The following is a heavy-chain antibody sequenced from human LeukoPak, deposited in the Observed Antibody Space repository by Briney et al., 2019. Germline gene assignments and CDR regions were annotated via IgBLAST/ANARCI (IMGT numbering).Heavy chain of an antibody. CDR2: IWFDGSNK. CDR3: ARENLGMDWVWFGPTNWNYYYGMDV. CDR1: GFTFSSYG. D-gene: IGHD3-10*01. J-gene: IGHJ6*02. Sequence: PGGSLRLSCAASGFTFSSYGMPWVRQAPGKGLEWVAVIWFDGSNKYYADSVKGRFTISRDNSKNTLYLQMNSLRAEDTAVYYCARENLGMDWVWFGPTNWNYYYGMDVWGQGTTVTVSS. V-gene: IGHV3-33*01.